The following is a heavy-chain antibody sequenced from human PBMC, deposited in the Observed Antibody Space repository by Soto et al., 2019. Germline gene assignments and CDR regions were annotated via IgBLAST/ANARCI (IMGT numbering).Heavy chain of an antibody. J-gene: IGHJ4*02. V-gene: IGHV3-23*01. CDR3: AIDLWWYTH. Sequence: EVQLLESGGGLVQPGGSLRLSCTASGFTFSDHAMTWVRQAPGKGLEWLSGISDGGSGAYYADSVKGRFTVSRANSNNTLFLQMDSLRVEDTAVYYCAIDLWWYTHWGQGTLVTVSS. CDR1: GFTFSDHA. CDR2: ISDGGSGA. D-gene: IGHD2-15*01.